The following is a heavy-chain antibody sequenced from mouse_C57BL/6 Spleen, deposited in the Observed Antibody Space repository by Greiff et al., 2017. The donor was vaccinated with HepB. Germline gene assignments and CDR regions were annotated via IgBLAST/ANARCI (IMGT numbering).Heavy chain of an antibody. CDR2: ISSGGDYI. CDR3: TRVGYYYGSSYYAMDY. CDR1: GFTFSSYA. J-gene: IGHJ4*01. V-gene: IGHV5-9-1*02. D-gene: IGHD1-1*01. Sequence: EVMLVESGEGLVKPGGSLKLSCAASGFTFSSYAMSWVRQTPEKRLEWVAYISSGGDYIYYADTVKGRFTISRDNARNTLYLQMSSLKSEDTAMYYCTRVGYYYGSSYYAMDYWGQGTSVTVSS.